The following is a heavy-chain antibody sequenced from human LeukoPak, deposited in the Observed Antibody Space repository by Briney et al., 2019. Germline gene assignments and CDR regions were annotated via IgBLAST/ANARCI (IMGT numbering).Heavy chain of an antibody. D-gene: IGHD1-26*01. Sequence: GESLKISCKGSGYSSTSYWIGWVRQMPGKGLEYMGIIYPFDSETRYSPSFQGQVTISADKSISTAYLQWSSLKASDSAIYYCARHRGSRVGASDYWGQGTLVTVSS. V-gene: IGHV5-51*01. CDR1: GYSSTSYW. CDR3: ARHRGSRVGASDY. CDR2: IYPFDSET. J-gene: IGHJ4*02.